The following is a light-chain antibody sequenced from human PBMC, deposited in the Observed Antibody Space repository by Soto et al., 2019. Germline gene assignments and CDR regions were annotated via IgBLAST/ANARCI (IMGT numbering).Light chain of an antibody. Sequence: VFTQSPVTLSLSPGERATLSCRASQSFRGLLAWYQQKPGQAPRLLIYSGSIRATNIPARFSGGGSGTEFTLTISSLQSEDFAVYYCQQRSNWPRTFGQGTKVDIK. J-gene: IGKJ1*01. CDR2: SGS. CDR1: QSFRGL. CDR3: QQRSNWPRT. V-gene: IGKV3-11*01.